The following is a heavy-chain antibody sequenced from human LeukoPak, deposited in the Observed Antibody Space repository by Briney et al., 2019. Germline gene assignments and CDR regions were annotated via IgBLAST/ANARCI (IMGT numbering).Heavy chain of an antibody. CDR1: GFTFSSYG. Sequence: GRSLRLSCAASGFTFSSYGMHWVRQAPGKGLEWVAVISYDGSNKYYADSVKGRFTISRDNSKNTLYLQMNSLRAEDTAVYYCAKDLGYDILTGYPDYWGQGTLVTVSS. CDR2: ISYDGSNK. CDR3: AKDLGYDILTGYPDY. V-gene: IGHV3-30*18. J-gene: IGHJ4*02. D-gene: IGHD3-9*01.